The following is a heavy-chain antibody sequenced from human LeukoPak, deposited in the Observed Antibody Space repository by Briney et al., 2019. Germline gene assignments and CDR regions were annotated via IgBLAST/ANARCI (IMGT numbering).Heavy chain of an antibody. CDR3: ARVPYPHHPRAYAFDI. Sequence: ASVKVSCRASGYTFTSYGISWVRQAPGQGREWMGWISAYNGNTNYAQKLQGRVTMTTDTSTSTAYMELRSLRSDDTAVYYCARVPYPHHPRAYAFDIWGQGTMVTVSS. J-gene: IGHJ3*02. V-gene: IGHV1-18*01. D-gene: IGHD2-2*01. CDR1: GYTFTSYG. CDR2: ISAYNGNT.